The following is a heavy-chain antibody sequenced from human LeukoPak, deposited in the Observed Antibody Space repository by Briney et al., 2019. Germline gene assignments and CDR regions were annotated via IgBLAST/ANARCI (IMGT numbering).Heavy chain of an antibody. CDR3: ARGPPGVPAAPRPYYFDY. V-gene: IGHV1-2*02. D-gene: IGHD2-2*01. Sequence: ASVKVSCKASGYTFTGYYMHWVRQAPGQGLEWMGWINPNSGGTNYAQKFQGRVTMTRDTSISTAYMELSRLRSDDTAVYYCARGPPGVPAAPRPYYFDYWGQGTLVTVSS. CDR2: INPNSGGT. J-gene: IGHJ4*02. CDR1: GYTFTGYY.